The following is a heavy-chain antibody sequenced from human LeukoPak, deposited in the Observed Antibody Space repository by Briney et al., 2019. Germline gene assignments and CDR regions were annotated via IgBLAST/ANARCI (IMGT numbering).Heavy chain of an antibody. CDR2: IIPIFGTA. J-gene: IGHJ4*02. D-gene: IGHD3-22*01. CDR1: GGTFSSYA. Sequence: SVKVSCKASGGTFSSYAISWVRQAPGQGLEWMGRIIPIFGTANYAQKFQGRVTITTDESTSTAYMELSSLRSEDTAVYFFARCRRYYDRSGYLYYCDFWRQGTLVSVSS. CDR3: ARCRRYYDRSGYLYYCDF. V-gene: IGHV1-69*05.